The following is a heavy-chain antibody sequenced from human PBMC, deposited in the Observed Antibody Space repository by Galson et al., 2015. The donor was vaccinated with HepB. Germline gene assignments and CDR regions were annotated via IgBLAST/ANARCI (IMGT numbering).Heavy chain of an antibody. CDR3: ARDGRYCSGGSCYGWFDP. J-gene: IGHJ5*02. CDR2: ISSSSSYI. Sequence: SLRLSCAASGFTFSSYSMNWVRQAPGKGLEWVSSISSSSSYIYYADSVKGRFTISRDNAKNSLYLQMNSLRAEDTAVYYCARDGRYCSGGSCYGWFDPWGQGTLVTVSS. V-gene: IGHV3-21*01. CDR1: GFTFSSYS. D-gene: IGHD2-15*01.